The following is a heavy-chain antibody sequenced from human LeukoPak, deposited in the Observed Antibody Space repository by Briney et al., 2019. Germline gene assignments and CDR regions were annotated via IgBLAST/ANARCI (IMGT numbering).Heavy chain of an antibody. J-gene: IGHJ4*02. D-gene: IGHD6-13*01. CDR1: GYTFTSYG. Sequence: GASVKVSCKASGYTFTSYGISWVRQAPGQGLEWMGWINPNSGGTNYAQKFQGRVTMTRDTSISAAYMELSRLRSDDTAVYYCARDPVLGIAATRRFDYWGQGTLATVSS. V-gene: IGHV1-2*02. CDR2: INPNSGGT. CDR3: ARDPVLGIAATRRFDY.